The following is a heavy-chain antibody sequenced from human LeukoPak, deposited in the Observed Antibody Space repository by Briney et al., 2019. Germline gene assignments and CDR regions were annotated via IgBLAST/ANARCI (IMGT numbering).Heavy chain of an antibody. Sequence: SETLSLTCTVSGGSFRSYYWSWIRHAPEKGLEWIGYIYYSGSTNYNPSLKSRVTISVDTSKNQFSLKLSSVTAADTAVYYCACMPTADWGQGTLVTVSS. V-gene: IGHV4-59*08. D-gene: IGHD2-2*01. CDR2: IYYSGST. CDR1: GGSFRSYY. J-gene: IGHJ4*02. CDR3: ACMPTAD.